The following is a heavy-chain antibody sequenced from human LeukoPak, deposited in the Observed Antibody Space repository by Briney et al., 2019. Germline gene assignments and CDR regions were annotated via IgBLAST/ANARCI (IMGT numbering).Heavy chain of an antibody. CDR1: GFTFSNYG. CDR2: ISGSGVST. Sequence: GGSLRLSCAASGFTFSNYGMHWVRQAPGKGLEWVSGISGSGVSTYYADSVKGRFTISRDSSKDTLHLQMNNLRAEDTAVYYCAKSASSSSWYYFDYWGQGTLVTVSS. J-gene: IGHJ4*02. CDR3: AKSASSSSWYYFDY. V-gene: IGHV3-23*01. D-gene: IGHD6-13*01.